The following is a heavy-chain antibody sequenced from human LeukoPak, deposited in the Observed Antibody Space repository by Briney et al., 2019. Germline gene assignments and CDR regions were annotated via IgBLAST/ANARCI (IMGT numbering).Heavy chain of an antibody. Sequence: GGSLRLSCAASGFNFGTYWMNWVRQAPGRRPEWVANIRQDGNEKYYLDSVKGRFTISRDNTKNSLYLEMNSLRAEDTAMYYCAKDMGTVSDNFDYWGQGTLVTVSS. CDR1: GFNFGTYW. D-gene: IGHD7-27*01. V-gene: IGHV3-7*01. CDR3: AKDMGTVSDNFDY. J-gene: IGHJ4*02. CDR2: IRQDGNEK.